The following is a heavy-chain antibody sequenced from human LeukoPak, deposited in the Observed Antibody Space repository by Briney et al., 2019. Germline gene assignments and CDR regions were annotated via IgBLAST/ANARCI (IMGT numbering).Heavy chain of an antibody. J-gene: IGHJ3*02. D-gene: IGHD5-12*01. CDR1: GFTFSSYE. CDR3: AREAFRARGYDCAFDI. CDR2: ISSSGSTI. Sequence: PGGSLRLSCAASGFTFSSYEMNWVRQAPGRGLEWVSYISSSGSTIYYADSVKGRFTISRDNAKNSLYLQMNSLRAEDTAVYYCAREAFRARGYDCAFDIWGQGTMVTVSS. V-gene: IGHV3-48*03.